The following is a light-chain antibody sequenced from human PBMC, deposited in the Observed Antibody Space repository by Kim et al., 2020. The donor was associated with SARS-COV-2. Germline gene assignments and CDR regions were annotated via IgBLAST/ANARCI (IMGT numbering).Light chain of an antibody. V-gene: IGKV1-17*01. CDR3: LQHSTYPIT. CDR2: GAS. CDR1: QDIRNE. Sequence: GSVGDKVTITCRASQDIRNELGWYQQNPGRATKRLIYGASSLQSGVQSRFGGSGSGTEFTLTISSVQPEDIATYFCLQHSTYPITFGQGTRMEIK. J-gene: IGKJ5*01.